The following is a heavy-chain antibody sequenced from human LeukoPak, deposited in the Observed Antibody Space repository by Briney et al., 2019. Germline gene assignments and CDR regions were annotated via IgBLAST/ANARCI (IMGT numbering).Heavy chain of an antibody. V-gene: IGHV1-2*06. CDR3: ARALMKYYGILTGPAFDI. D-gene: IGHD3-9*01. CDR1: GYTFTGYY. J-gene: IGHJ3*02. CDR2: INPNSGGT. Sequence: ASVKVSCKASGYTFTGYYMHWVRQAPGQGLEWMGRINPNSGGTNYAQKFQGRVTMTRDTSISTAYMELSRLRSDDTAVYYCARALMKYYGILTGPAFDIWGQGTMVTVSS.